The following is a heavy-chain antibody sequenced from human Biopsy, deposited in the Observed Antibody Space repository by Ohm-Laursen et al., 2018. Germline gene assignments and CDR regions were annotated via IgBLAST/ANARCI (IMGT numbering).Heavy chain of an antibody. V-gene: IGHV1-24*01. CDR2: FAPENGKT. CDR3: AADINVWNVNY. Sequence: ASMKASCKASGYTLTALSMHWVRQAPGRGLEWMGGFAPENGKTIYAQKFQGRVTMTEDTSTDTAYMELSSLRSEDTAVYYCAADINVWNVNYWGQGTQVTVSS. D-gene: IGHD1-1*01. CDR1: GYTLTALS. J-gene: IGHJ4*02.